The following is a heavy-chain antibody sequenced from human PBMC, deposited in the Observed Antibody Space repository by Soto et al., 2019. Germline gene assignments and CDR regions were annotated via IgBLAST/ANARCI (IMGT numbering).Heavy chain of an antibody. CDR1: GFIFPTHA. CDR3: AKGRAYTQTFFDF. Sequence: HPGGSLRLSCAASGFIFPTHAMSWVRQAPGKGLEWVSAITGSGGDTFYASSVKGRFTVSRDNSKNTLYLHMTSLRADDTGVYFCAKGRAYTQTFFDFWGQGTLVTVSS. V-gene: IGHV3-23*01. D-gene: IGHD3-16*01. J-gene: IGHJ4*02. CDR2: ITGSGGDT.